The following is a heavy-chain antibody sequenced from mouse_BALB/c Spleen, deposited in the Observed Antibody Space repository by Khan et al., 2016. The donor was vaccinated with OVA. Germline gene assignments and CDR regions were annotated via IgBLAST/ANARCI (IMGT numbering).Heavy chain of an antibody. Sequence: EVKLEVSGPSLVKPSQTLSLTCSVTGDSITSGYWCWIRKFPGNKLEYMGYILYSGSTYYNPSLKSRLSITRHTSQHPYYLQLNSVTTVDTATYYCARSTYRYAFAYGGQGTLVTVSA. V-gene: IGHV3-8*02. CDR3: ARSTYRYAFAY. D-gene: IGHD2-14*01. CDR2: ILYSGST. CDR1: GDSITSGY. J-gene: IGHJ3*01.